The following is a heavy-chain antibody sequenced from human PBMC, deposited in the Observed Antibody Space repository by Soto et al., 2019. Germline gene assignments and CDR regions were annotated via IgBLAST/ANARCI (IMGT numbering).Heavy chain of an antibody. J-gene: IGHJ5*02. V-gene: IGHV1-69*01. CDR2: IIPIFGTA. CDR3: ARFIDGNYPYNWFDP. CDR1: GGTFSSYA. Sequence: QVQLVQSGAEVKKPGSSVKVSCKASGGTFSSYAISWVRQAPGQGLEWMGGIIPIFGTANYAQKFQGRVTITADESTSTSYMELRRLRSEDTAVYYCARFIDGNYPYNWFDPWGQGTLVTVSS. D-gene: IGHD4-17*01.